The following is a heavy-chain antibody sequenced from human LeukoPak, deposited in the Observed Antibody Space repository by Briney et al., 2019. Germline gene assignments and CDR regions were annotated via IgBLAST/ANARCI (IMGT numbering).Heavy chain of an antibody. CDR2: INTNTGNP. Sequence: ASVKVSCKASGYTFTRYAMNWVRQAPGQGLEWMGWINTNTGNPTYAQGFTGRFVFSLDTSVSTAYLQISSLKDEDTAVYYCATYYGSGSYLGAFDIWGQGTMVTVSS. D-gene: IGHD3-10*01. CDR1: GYTFTRYA. CDR3: ATYYGSGSYLGAFDI. J-gene: IGHJ3*02. V-gene: IGHV7-4-1*02.